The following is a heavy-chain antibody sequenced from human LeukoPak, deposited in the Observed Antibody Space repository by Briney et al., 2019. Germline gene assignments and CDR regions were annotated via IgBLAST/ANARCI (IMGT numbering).Heavy chain of an antibody. Sequence: PSETLSLTCTVSGGSISSYYWSWIRQPPGKGLEWIAYISDIGSINYNPSLKSRVTISVDTSKNQFSLKLSSVTAADTAVYYCARLFAQYSSGWYVGGYYYGMDVWGQGTTVTVSS. CDR3: ARLFAQYSSGWYVGGYYYGMDV. CDR1: GGSISSYY. V-gene: IGHV4-59*01. D-gene: IGHD6-19*01. J-gene: IGHJ6*02. CDR2: ISDIGSI.